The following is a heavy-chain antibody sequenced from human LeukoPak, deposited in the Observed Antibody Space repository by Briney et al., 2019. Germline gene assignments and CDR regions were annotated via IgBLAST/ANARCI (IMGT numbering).Heavy chain of an antibody. CDR1: GYTFTSYG. CDR3: ARVGYSSSADYYYYYMDV. Sequence: ASVKVSCKASGYTFTSYGISWVRQAPGQGLEWMGWISAYNGNTNYAQKLQGRVTMTTDTSTSTAYMELRSLRSDDTAVYYCARVGYSSSADYYYYYMDVWGKGTTVTVSS. V-gene: IGHV1-18*01. D-gene: IGHD6-13*01. J-gene: IGHJ6*03. CDR2: ISAYNGNT.